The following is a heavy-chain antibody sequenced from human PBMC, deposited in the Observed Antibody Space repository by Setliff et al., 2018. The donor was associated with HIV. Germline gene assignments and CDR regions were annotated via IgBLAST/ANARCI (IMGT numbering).Heavy chain of an antibody. D-gene: IGHD5-12*01. V-gene: IGHV1-69*13. CDR1: GGTFSSYG. J-gene: IGHJ4*02. CDR2: IIPIFGTA. Sequence: SVKVSCKASGGTFSSYGISWVRQAPGQGLEWMGGIIPIFGTADYAQKFQGRVTITADESSTTAYMDLSSLRSDDTAVYYCARVADIVARLDYWGQGTQVTVSS. CDR3: ARVADIVARLDY.